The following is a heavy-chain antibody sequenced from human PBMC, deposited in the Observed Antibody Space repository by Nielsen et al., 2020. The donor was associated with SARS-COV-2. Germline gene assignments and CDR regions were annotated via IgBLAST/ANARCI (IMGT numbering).Heavy chain of an antibody. CDR2: IYYSGST. CDR1: GGSISSYY. CDR3: ARDGRYSYDHFDY. Sequence: SETLSLTCTVSGGSISSYYWSWIRQPPGKGLEWIGYIYYSGSTNSNPSLKSRVTISVDTSKNQFSLKLSSVTAADTAVYYCARDGRYSYDHFDYWGQGTLVTVSS. J-gene: IGHJ4*02. V-gene: IGHV4-59*01. D-gene: IGHD5-18*01.